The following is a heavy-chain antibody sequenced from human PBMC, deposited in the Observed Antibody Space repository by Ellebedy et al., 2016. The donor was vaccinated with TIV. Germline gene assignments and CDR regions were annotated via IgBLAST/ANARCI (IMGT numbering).Heavy chain of an antibody. Sequence: SVKVSCKASGGTFSNYAISWVRQAPGQGLEWLGRIIPMFDIRDYAQELQGRVTITADKSTSTAYMELSSLTSGDTAVYFCARNSDIIVVPSAYASSFDIWGQGTMVSVAS. V-gene: IGHV1-69*04. CDR3: ARNSDIIVVPSAYASSFDI. CDR1: GGTFSNYA. D-gene: IGHD2-2*01. CDR2: IIPMFDIR. J-gene: IGHJ3*02.